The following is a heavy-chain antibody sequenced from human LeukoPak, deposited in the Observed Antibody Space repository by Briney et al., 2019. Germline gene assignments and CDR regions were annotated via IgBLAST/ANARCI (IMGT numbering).Heavy chain of an antibody. J-gene: IGHJ6*03. CDR1: GFTFSSYG. CDR3: AKDRARIAAAGRNYYYYYMDV. D-gene: IGHD6-13*01. V-gene: IGHV3-23*01. CDR2: ISGSGGST. Sequence: GGSLRLSCAASGFTFSSYGMSWVRQAPGKGLEWVSAISGSGGSTYYADSVKGRFTISRDNSKNTLYLQMNSLRAEDTAVYYCAKDRARIAAAGRNYYYYYMDVWGKGTTVTISS.